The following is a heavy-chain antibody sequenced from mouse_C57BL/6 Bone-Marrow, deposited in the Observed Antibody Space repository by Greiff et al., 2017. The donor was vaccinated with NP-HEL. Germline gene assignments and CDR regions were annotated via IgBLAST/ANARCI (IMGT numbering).Heavy chain of an antibody. J-gene: IGHJ4*01. CDR2: ISNLAYSI. Sequence: EVQRVESGGGLVQPGGSLKLSCAASGFTFSDYGMAWVRQAPRKGPEWVAFISNLAYSIYYADTVTGRFTISRENAKNTRYLEMSSLRSEDTAMYYCARYYYGAPMDYWGQGTSVTVSS. D-gene: IGHD1-1*01. V-gene: IGHV5-15*01. CDR3: ARYYYGAPMDY. CDR1: GFTFSDYG.